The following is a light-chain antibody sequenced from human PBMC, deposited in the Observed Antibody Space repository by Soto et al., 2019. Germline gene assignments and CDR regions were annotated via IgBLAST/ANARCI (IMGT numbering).Light chain of an antibody. CDR2: KAS. CDR1: QSISNW. J-gene: IGKJ2*01. CDR3: QQYDRFPYT. Sequence: DMQMTQSPSTLSASVGDTVTSTCRASQSISNWLAWYQQKPGQAPKLLIHKASTLESGVPSRFSGSGSGTEFTLTISSLQPDDFATFYCQQYDRFPYTFGQGTKLEIK. V-gene: IGKV1-5*03.